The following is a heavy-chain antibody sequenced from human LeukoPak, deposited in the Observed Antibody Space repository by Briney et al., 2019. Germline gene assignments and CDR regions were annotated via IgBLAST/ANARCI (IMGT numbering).Heavy chain of an antibody. Sequence: GESLKISCKGSGYSFTNYWIGWVRQMPGKGLEWMGIIYPGDSDTRHIPSFQGQVTISADKSISSAYLQWSSLKASDTALYYCARGGIAVAGTSFGMDVWGQGTTVTVSS. CDR3: ARGGIAVAGTSFGMDV. CDR2: IYPGDSDT. V-gene: IGHV5-51*01. CDR1: GYSFTNYW. D-gene: IGHD6-19*01. J-gene: IGHJ6*02.